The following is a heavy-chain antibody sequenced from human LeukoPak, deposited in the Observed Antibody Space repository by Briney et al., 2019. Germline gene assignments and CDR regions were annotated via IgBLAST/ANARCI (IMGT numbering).Heavy chain of an antibody. V-gene: IGHV4-34*01. Sequence: SETLSLTCAVYGGSFSGYYWSWIRQPPGKGLEWIGEINHSGSTNYNPSLKSRVTISVDTSKNQFSLKLSSVTAADTAVYYCARHVYGYNFILFLTVAAFDIWGQGTMVTVSS. D-gene: IGHD5-24*01. CDR1: GGSFSGYY. CDR3: ARHVYGYNFILFLTVAAFDI. CDR2: INHSGST. J-gene: IGHJ3*02.